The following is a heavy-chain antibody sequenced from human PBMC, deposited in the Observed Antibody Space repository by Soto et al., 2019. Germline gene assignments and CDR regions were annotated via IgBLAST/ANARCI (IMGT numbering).Heavy chain of an antibody. D-gene: IGHD2-2*01. Sequence: GGSLRLSCAASGFTFSSYEMNWVRQAPGKGLEWVSYISSCGSTIYYAGSVKGRFTISRDNAKNSLYLQMNSLRAEDTAVYYCARAQYCSSTSCSYYYGMDVWGQGTTVTVSS. CDR1: GFTFSSYE. CDR3: ARAQYCSSTSCSYYYGMDV. V-gene: IGHV3-48*03. CDR2: ISSCGSTI. J-gene: IGHJ6*02.